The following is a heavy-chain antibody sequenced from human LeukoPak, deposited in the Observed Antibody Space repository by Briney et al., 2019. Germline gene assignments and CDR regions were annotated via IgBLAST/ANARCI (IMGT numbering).Heavy chain of an antibody. J-gene: IGHJ6*03. V-gene: IGHV4-34*01. CDR3: ARRNYYDSSGYYLYYYYYMDV. CDR1: GGSFSGYY. Sequence: PSETLSLTCAVYGGSFSGYYWSWIRQPPGKGLEWIGEINHSGSTNYNPSLKSRVTISVDTSKNQFSLKLSSVTAADTAVYYCARRNYYDSSGYYLYYYYYMDVWGKGTTVTISS. D-gene: IGHD3-22*01. CDR2: INHSGST.